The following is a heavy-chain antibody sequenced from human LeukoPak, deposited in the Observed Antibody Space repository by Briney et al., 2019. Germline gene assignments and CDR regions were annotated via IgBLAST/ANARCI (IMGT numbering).Heavy chain of an antibody. CDR2: ISGSGGST. V-gene: IGHV3-23*01. J-gene: IGHJ3*02. Sequence: GGSLRLSCAASGFTFSSYAMNWVRQAPGKGLEWVSAISGSGGSTYYADSVKGRFTISRDNSKNTLYLQMNGLRDEDTALYFCAKVTARLSLSSDIWGQGTVVIVSS. D-gene: IGHD3-16*02. CDR1: GFTFSSYA. CDR3: AKVTARLSLSSDI.